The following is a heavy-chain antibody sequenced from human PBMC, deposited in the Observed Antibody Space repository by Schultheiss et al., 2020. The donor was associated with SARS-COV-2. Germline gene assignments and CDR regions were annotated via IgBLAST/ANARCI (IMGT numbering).Heavy chain of an antibody. CDR3: ARLSYGSGSDKSYYYYYMDV. CDR1: GYSISSGYY. CDR2: IYHSGST. Sequence: GSPRLSCAVSGYSISSGYYWGWIRQPPGKGLEWIGSIYHSGSTYYNPSLKSRVTISVDTSKNQFSLKLSSVTAADTAVYYCARLSYGSGSDKSYYYYYMDVWGKGTTVTVSS. V-gene: IGHV4-38-2*01. D-gene: IGHD3-10*01. J-gene: IGHJ6*03.